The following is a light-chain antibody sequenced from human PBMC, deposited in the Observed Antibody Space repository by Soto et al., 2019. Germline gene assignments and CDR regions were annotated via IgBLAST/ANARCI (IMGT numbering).Light chain of an antibody. Sequence: AIQMTQSASSLSASLGDRVTISCGASQGIGNALGWYQQKPGKPPKVLIYGASSLESGVPSRFSGSGYGTEFTLTIGGLQPDDFATYYCRQFNSYPITFGQGTRLEIK. CDR2: GAS. V-gene: IGKV1-13*02. CDR3: RQFNSYPIT. CDR1: QGIGNA. J-gene: IGKJ5*01.